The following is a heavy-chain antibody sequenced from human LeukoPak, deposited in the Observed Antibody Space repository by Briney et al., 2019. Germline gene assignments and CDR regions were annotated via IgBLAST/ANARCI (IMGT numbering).Heavy chain of an antibody. CDR2: IFYSGTT. J-gene: IGHJ6*03. CDR1: GGSISSRNYY. Sequence: SETLSLTCTVSGGSISSRNYYWGWVRQPPGKGLEWIGNIFYSGTTYYNPSLKSRVTISVDTSRNQFSLKLNSVTAADTAVYYCARRWNYGRNYYIDVWGKGATVSVSS. CDR3: ARRWNYGRNYYIDV. D-gene: IGHD1-7*01. V-gene: IGHV4-39*01.